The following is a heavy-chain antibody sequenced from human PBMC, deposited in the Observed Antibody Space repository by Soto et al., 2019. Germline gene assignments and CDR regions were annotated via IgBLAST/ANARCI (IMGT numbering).Heavy chain of an antibody. CDR2: TSAHNGNT. V-gene: IGHV1-18*01. J-gene: IGHJ4*02. CDR3: AREGRFCDTGSCYSFDY. D-gene: IGHD2-15*01. Sequence: ASVMVSCKASGYIFTNYGICWVRQAPGQGLQWMGWTSAHNGNTNYAQQFQGRVTMTTDTSTRTAYMELRSLRSDDTAVYFCAREGRFCDTGSCYSFDYWGQGTLVTVSS. CDR1: GYIFTNYG.